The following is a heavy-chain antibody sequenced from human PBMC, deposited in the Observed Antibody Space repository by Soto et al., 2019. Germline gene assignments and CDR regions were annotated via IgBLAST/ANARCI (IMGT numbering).Heavy chain of an antibody. CDR1: GGSISSSNW. J-gene: IGHJ4*02. V-gene: IGHV4-4*02. Sequence: QVQLQESGPGLVKPSGTLSLTCAVSGGSISSSNWWSWVRQPPGKGLEWIGEIYHSGSTNYNPSLKRRVTISVDKPKDQFSLKLSSVTAADTAVYYCARAGDVEMATVYWGQGTLVTVSS. CDR2: IYHSGST. D-gene: IGHD4-4*01. CDR3: ARAGDVEMATVY.